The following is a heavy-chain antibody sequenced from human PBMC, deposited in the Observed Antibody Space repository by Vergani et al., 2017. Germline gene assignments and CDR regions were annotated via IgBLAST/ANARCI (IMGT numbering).Heavy chain of an antibody. V-gene: IGHV3-9*01. D-gene: IGHD4-23*01. CDR2: ISWNSGSI. CDR3: AKDISCAGNLTYYDY. CDR1: GFTFDAYA. J-gene: IGHJ4*02. Sequence: EVQLVESGGGLVHPGRSLRLSCAASGFTFDAYAMHWVRQAPGKGLEWVSGISWNSGSIGYADSVKGRFTISRDNAKTSLYLQMNSLRAEDTALYYCAKDISCAGNLTYYDYWGQGTLFTVSS.